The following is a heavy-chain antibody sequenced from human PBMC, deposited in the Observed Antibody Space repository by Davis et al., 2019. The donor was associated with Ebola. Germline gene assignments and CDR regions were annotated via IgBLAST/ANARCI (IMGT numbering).Heavy chain of an antibody. J-gene: IGHJ3*02. CDR1: GFTFSSYG. CDR2: IWYDGSNK. Sequence: GESLKISCAASGFTFSSYGMHWVRQAPGKGLEWVAVIWYDGSNKYYADSVKGRFTISRDNAKNSLYLQMNSLRDEDTAVYYCARGYCSGGSCYPGAFDIWGQGTMVTVSS. V-gene: IGHV3-33*01. D-gene: IGHD2-15*01. CDR3: ARGYCSGGSCYPGAFDI.